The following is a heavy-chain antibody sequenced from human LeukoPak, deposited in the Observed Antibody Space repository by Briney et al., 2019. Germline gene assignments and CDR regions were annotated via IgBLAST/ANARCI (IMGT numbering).Heavy chain of an antibody. V-gene: IGHV3-23*01. CDR3: AKVTSSYNYFDY. CDR2: FSGSGGRT. J-gene: IGHJ4*02. CDR1: GFTFATYP. Sequence: PGGSLRLSCEASGFTFATYPMSWVRQAPGKGLEWVSTFSGSGGRTLYADSVKCRFTISRDNSKNTLSLQMNSLRAEDTAVYYCAKVTSSYNYFDYWGQGSLVTVSS. D-gene: IGHD2-2*01.